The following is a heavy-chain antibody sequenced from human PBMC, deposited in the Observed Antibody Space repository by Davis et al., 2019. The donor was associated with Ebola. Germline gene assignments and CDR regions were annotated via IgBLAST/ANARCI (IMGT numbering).Heavy chain of an antibody. J-gene: IGHJ4*02. CDR3: ARDETVTFSFDY. V-gene: IGHV1-2*02. Sequence: ASVKVSCKASGYTFTGYYMHWVRQAPGQGLEWMGWINPNSGGTNYAQKFQGRVTMTRDTSISTAYMELSRLRSDDTAVYYCARDETVTFSFDYWGQGTLVTVSS. CDR2: INPNSGGT. D-gene: IGHD4-17*01. CDR1: GYTFTGYY.